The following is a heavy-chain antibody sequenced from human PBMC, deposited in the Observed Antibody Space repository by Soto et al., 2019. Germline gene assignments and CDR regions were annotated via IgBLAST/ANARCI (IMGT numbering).Heavy chain of an antibody. CDR2: INHSGST. J-gene: IGHJ4*02. Sequence: QVQLQQWGAGLLKPSETLSLTCAVYGGSFSGYYWSWIRQPPGKGLEWIGKINHSGSTNYNPSLKSRVTISVDTSKNQFSLKLSSVTAADTAVYYCARGLRITMVRGVIPLHYFDYWGQGTLVTVSS. CDR1: GGSFSGYY. V-gene: IGHV4-34*01. D-gene: IGHD3-10*01. CDR3: ARGLRITMVRGVIPLHYFDY.